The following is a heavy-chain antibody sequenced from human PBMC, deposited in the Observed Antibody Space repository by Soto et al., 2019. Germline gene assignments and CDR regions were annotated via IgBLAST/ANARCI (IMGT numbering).Heavy chain of an antibody. CDR2: ISSSGSTI. CDR1: GFTFSSYE. V-gene: IGHV3-48*03. CDR3: ARVPSRDYYYDSSGYPGAFDI. J-gene: IGHJ3*02. Sequence: GGSLRLSCAASGFTFSSYEMNWVRQAPGKGLEWVSYISSSGSTIYYADSVKGRFTISRDNAKNSLYLQMNSLRAEDTAVYYCARVPSRDYYYDSSGYPGAFDIWGQGTMVTVSS. D-gene: IGHD3-22*01.